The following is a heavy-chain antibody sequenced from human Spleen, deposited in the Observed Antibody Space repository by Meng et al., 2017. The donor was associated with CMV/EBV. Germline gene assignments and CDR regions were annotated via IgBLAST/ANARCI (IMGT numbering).Heavy chain of an antibody. D-gene: IGHD6-19*01. CDR3: ALSMTGWFDY. Sequence: GESLKISCAASGFTVSTYAMSWVRQAPGKGLEWVSVIYSGGSSTSYADSVKGRFTTSRVDSKNTLYLQMNSLRVDDTAVYYCALSMTGWFDYWGQGTLVTVSS. CDR1: GFTVSTYA. CDR2: IYSGGSST. J-gene: IGHJ4*02. V-gene: IGHV3-23*03.